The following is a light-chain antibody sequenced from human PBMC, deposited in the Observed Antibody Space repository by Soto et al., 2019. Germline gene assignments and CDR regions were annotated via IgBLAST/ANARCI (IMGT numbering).Light chain of an antibody. CDR2: DAS. Sequence: EIVMTQSPATLSVSPGERATLSCRASQSVGSNLAWYQQKPGQAPRLLIYDASTRATGIPVRFSGSGSGTEYTLTISSLQSEDSAVYYCQQCSWHPFTVTFGGGTKVEIK. CDR1: QSVGSN. V-gene: IGKV3-15*01. J-gene: IGKJ4*01. CDR3: QQCSWHPFTVT.